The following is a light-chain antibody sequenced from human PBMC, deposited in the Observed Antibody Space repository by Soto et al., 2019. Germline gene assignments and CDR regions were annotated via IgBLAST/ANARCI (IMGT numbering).Light chain of an antibody. CDR1: QSVLYSSNNKNY. CDR2: WAS. J-gene: IGKJ4*01. V-gene: IGKV4-1*01. Sequence: DIVVAPVPESLAVSLGERGTINCQSSQSVLYSSNNKNYLAWYQQKPGQPPKLLIYWASTRESGVPDRFSGSGSGTDFTLTISSLQAEDVAVYYCQQYYSTPLTFGGGTKVDIK. CDR3: QQYYSTPLT.